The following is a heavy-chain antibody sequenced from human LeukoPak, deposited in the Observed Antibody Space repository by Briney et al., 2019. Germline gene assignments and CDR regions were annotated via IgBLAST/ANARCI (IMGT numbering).Heavy chain of an antibody. CDR1: GFTFSNAW. CDR3: TTDRIYREPSGWYVPHAFDY. V-gene: IGHV3-15*01. D-gene: IGHD6-19*01. Sequence: PGGSLRLSCAASGFTFSNAWMSWVRQAPGKGLEWVGRIKSKTDGGTTDYAAPVKGRFTISRDDSKNTLYLQMNSLKTEDTAVYYCTTDRIYREPSGWYVPHAFDYWGQGTLVTVSS. J-gene: IGHJ4*02. CDR2: IKSKTDGGTT.